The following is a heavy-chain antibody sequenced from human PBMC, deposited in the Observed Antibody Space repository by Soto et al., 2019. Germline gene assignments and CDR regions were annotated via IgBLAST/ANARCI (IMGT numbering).Heavy chain of an antibody. Sequence: GESLKISCKGSGYSFTSYWIGWVRQMPGKGLEWMGIIYPGDSDTRYSPSFQGQVIISADKSISTAYLHWSSLKASDTAMYYCARARGIAVSARNYNYYYMDVWGKGTTVTVSS. V-gene: IGHV5-51*01. CDR1: GYSFTSYW. CDR3: ARARGIAVSARNYNYYYMDV. D-gene: IGHD6-19*01. CDR2: IYPGDSDT. J-gene: IGHJ6*03.